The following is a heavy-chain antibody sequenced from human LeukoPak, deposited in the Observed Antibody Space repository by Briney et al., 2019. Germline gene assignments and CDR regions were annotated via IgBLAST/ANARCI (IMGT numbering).Heavy chain of an antibody. J-gene: IGHJ5*02. CDR1: GGSISTNY. CDR2: IYYSGRT. D-gene: IGHD5-12*01. Sequence: PSETLSLTCTVFGGSISTNYWSWIRQPPGKGLEWIGYIYYSGRTNYNPSLKSRVTISIDTSKNQFSLKLSSVTAADTAVYYCARSASGYDFKVGWFDPWGQGTLVTVSS. CDR3: ARSASGYDFKVGWFDP. V-gene: IGHV4-59*01.